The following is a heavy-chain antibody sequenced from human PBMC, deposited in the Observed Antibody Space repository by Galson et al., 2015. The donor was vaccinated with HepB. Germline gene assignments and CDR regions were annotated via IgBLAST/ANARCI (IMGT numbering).Heavy chain of an antibody. D-gene: IGHD2/OR15-2a*01. CDR1: GGSISSSTHY. J-gene: IGHJ4*02. V-gene: IGHV4-39*01. CDR3: ARHVIEVYFASDI. CDR2: MYHSGNT. Sequence: ETLSLTCTVSGGSISSSTHYWGWIRQPPGKGLEWIGSMYHSGNTYYNPSLKGRVTVSVDTSKSQFSLKLSSVTAADTAVYYCARHVIEVYFASDIWGQGVLVAVSS.